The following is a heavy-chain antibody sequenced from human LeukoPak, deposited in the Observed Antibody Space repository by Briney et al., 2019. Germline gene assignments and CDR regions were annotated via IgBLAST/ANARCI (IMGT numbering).Heavy chain of an antibody. V-gene: IGHV1-8*01. CDR2: MNPNSGNT. CDR3: ARVPTLSTVKRGWFDP. CDR1: GYTFTSYD. J-gene: IGHJ5*02. D-gene: IGHD4-17*01. Sequence: ASVKVSCKASGYTFTSYDINWVRQATGQGLEWMGWMNPNSGNTGYAQKFQGRVTMTRNTSISTAYMELSSLRSEDTAVYCCARVPTLSTVKRGWFDPWGQGTLVTVSS.